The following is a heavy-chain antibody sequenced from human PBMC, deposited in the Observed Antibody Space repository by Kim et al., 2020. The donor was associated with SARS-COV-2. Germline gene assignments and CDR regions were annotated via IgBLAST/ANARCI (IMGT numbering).Heavy chain of an antibody. V-gene: IGHV1-18*01. CDR2: ISAYNGNT. J-gene: IGHJ5*02. D-gene: IGHD3-10*01. CDR1: GYTFTSYG. CDR3: ARDRLPTEWFGEAIGGYRATDKWFDP. Sequence: ASVKVSCKASGYTFTSYGISWVRQAPGQGLEWMGWISAYNGNTNYAQKIQGRVTMTTDTSTSTAYMELRSLRSDDTAVYYCARDRLPTEWFGEAIGGYRATDKWFDPWGQGTLVTVSS.